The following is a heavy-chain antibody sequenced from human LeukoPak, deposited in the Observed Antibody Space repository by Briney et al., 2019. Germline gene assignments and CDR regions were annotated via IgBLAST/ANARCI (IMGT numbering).Heavy chain of an antibody. CDR1: GGTFSSYA. CDR2: IIPILGIA. CDR3: ARAHDSSGLTFDY. D-gene: IGHD3-22*01. V-gene: IGHV1-69*04. J-gene: IGHJ4*02. Sequence: SVKVSCKASGGTFSSYAISWVRQAPGQGLEWMGRIIPILGIANYAQKFQGRVTITADKSTSTAYMELSSLRSEDTAVYYCARAHDSSGLTFDYWGQGTLVAVSS.